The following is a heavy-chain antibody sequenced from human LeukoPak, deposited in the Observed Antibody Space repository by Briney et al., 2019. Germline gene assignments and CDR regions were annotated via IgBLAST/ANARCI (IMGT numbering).Heavy chain of an antibody. Sequence: ASVKVSCKASGYTFTGYYMHWVRQAPGQGLEWMGWINPNSGGTNYAQKFQGRVTMTRDTSIRTAYMEVSRLRSDDTAVYYCARDVVVAAPGYYMDVWGEGTTVTVSS. V-gene: IGHV1-2*02. D-gene: IGHD2-15*01. CDR3: ARDVVVAAPGYYMDV. CDR2: INPNSGGT. J-gene: IGHJ6*03. CDR1: GYTFTGYY.